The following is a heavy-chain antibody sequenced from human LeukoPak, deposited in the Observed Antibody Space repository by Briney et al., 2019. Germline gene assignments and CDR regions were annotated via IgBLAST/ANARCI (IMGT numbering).Heavy chain of an antibody. CDR3: ARRTVAGYFDY. J-gene: IGHJ4*02. V-gene: IGHV4-61*02. D-gene: IGHD6-19*01. CDR1: GGSISSGSYY. Sequence: PSQTLSLTCAVSGGSISSGSYYWSWIRQSAGKGLEWIGRIYFSGSTNYNPSLKSRVTISVDTSKNQFSLKLSSVTAADTAVYYCARRTVAGYFDYWGQGTLVTVFS. CDR2: IYFSGST.